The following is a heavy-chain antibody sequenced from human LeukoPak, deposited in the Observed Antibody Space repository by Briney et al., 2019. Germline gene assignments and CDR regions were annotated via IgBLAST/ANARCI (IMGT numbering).Heavy chain of an antibody. CDR3: ARGPDPVVAATIGYYYYYMDV. CDR2: MNPNSGNT. CDR1: GYTFTSYD. D-gene: IGHD2-15*01. V-gene: IGHV1-8*01. J-gene: IGHJ6*03. Sequence: GASVKVSCKASGYTFTSYDINWVRQATGQGLEWMGWMNPNSGNTGYAQKFQGRVTMTRNTSISTAYMELSSLRSEDTAVYYCARGPDPVVAATIGYYYYYMDVWGKGTTVTVSS.